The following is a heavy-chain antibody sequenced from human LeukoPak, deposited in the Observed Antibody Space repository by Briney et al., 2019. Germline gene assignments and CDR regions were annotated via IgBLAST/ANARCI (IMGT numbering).Heavy chain of an antibody. Sequence: PGGSLRLSCAASGFPFSYYAMSWVRQAPGQGLEWVSDISGSDSSTYYADSVKGRFTISRDNSKNTLYLQMNSLRAEDTAIYYCARLRSSHRDYTGNWGERALVAVSS. D-gene: IGHD4-11*01. CDR3: ARLRSSHRDYTGN. J-gene: IGHJ4*02. CDR2: ISGSDSST. CDR1: GFPFSYYA. V-gene: IGHV3-23*01.